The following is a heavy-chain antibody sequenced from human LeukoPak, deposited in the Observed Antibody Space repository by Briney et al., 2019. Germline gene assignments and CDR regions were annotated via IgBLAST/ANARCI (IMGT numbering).Heavy chain of an antibody. D-gene: IGHD5-18*01. CDR3: ASGGYSYVYPAHY. V-gene: IGHV3-7*01. CDR1: GFTFSSYW. CDR2: IKQDGSEK. J-gene: IGHJ4*02. Sequence: GGSLRLSCAASGFTFSSYWMSWVRQAPGKGLEWVANIKQDGSEKYYVDSVKGRFTISRDNAKNSLYLQMNSLRAEDTAVYYCASGGYSYVYPAHYWGQGTLVTVSS.